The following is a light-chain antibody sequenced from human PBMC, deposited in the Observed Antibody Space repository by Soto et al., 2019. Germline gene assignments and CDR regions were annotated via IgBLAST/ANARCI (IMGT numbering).Light chain of an antibody. CDR1: SSDVGGYNY. CDR3: QSYDNRLSGYV. CDR2: DVS. J-gene: IGLJ1*01. V-gene: IGLV2-11*01. Sequence: QSALTQPRSVSGSPGQSVTISCTGTSSDVGGYNYVSWYQQHPGKAPKLMIYDVSKRPSGVPDRFSASTSATSASLAITGLQAEDEGDYYCQSYDNRLSGYVFGTGTKLTVL.